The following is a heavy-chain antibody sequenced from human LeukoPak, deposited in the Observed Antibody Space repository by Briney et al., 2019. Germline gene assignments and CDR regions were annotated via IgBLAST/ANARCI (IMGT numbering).Heavy chain of an antibody. CDR3: AKTFGVVITGFDY. CDR2: ISGSGSST. V-gene: IGHV3-23*01. J-gene: IGHJ4*02. D-gene: IGHD3-3*01. CDR1: GFTFSSYA. Sequence: GGSLRLSCAASGFTFSSYAMSWVRQAPGKGLEWVSAISGSGSSTYYADSVKGRFTISRDNSKNTLYLQMNSLRAEDTAVYYCAKTFGVVITGFDYWGQGTLVTVSS.